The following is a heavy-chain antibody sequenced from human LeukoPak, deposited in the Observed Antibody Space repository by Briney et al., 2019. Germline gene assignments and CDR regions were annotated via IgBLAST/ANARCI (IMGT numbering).Heavy chain of an antibody. J-gene: IGHJ1*01. CDR2: IYSDGST. D-gene: IGHD3-22*01. Sequence: PGGSLRLSCAASGFTISSNQMSWVRQAPGKGLERVSAIYSDGSTYYADSVKGRFTISRDNSKNTLYLQMNSLRVEDTAVYFCSFSSVWTGFFQNWGQGTLVTVSS. CDR1: GFTISSNQ. V-gene: IGHV3-53*01. CDR3: SFSSVWTGFFQN.